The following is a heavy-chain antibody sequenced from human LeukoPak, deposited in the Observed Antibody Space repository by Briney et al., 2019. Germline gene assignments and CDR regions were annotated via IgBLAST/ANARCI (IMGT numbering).Heavy chain of an antibody. CDR2: ISGSGGTT. D-gene: IGHD1-26*01. CDR1: GLTFSSYA. V-gene: IGHV3-23*01. CDR3: ATIGDRRSGELYRIDY. J-gene: IGHJ4*02. Sequence: PGGSLRLSCAASGLTFSSYAMSWVRQAPGKGLAWVSFISGSGGTTYYADSVKGRFTISRDNSKNTLYLQMNSLRAEDAAVYYCATIGDRRSGELYRIDYWGQGTLVTVSS.